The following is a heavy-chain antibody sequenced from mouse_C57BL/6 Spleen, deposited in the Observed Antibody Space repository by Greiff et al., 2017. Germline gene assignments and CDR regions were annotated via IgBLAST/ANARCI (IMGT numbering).Heavy chain of an antibody. CDR1: GFTFSDYG. J-gene: IGHJ2*01. D-gene: IGHD2-1*01. CDR3: ARFYYGNYDYFDY. CDR2: ISSGSSTI. V-gene: IGHV5-17*01. Sequence: EVKLVESGGGLVKPGGSLKLSCAASGFTFSDYGMHWVRQAPEKGLEWVAYISSGSSTIYYADTVKGRFTISRDNAKNTLFLQMTSLRSEDTAMYYCARFYYGNYDYFDYWGQGTTLTVSS.